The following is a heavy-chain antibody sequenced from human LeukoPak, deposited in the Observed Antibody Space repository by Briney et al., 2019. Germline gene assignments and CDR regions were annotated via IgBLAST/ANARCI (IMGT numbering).Heavy chain of an antibody. D-gene: IGHD6-6*01. CDR1: GYTFTSYG. CDR3: ARQPEYSSSYVAFDI. CDR2: ISAYNGNT. Sequence: ASVKVSCKASGYTFTSYGISWVRQAPGQGLEWMGWISAYNGNTNYAQKLQGRVTMTTDTSTSTAYMELRSLRSDDTAVYYCARQPEYSSSYVAFDIWGQGTMVTVSS. V-gene: IGHV1-18*01. J-gene: IGHJ3*02.